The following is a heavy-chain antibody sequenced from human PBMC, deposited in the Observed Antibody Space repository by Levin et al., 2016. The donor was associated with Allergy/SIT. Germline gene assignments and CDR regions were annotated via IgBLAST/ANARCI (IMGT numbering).Heavy chain of an antibody. Sequence: SETLSLTCTVSGGSISSYYWSWIRQPPGKGLEWIGYIYYSGSTNYNPSLKSRVTISVDTSKNQFSLKLSSVTAADTAVYYCARASEMATIEFDYWGQGTLVTVSS. CDR1: GGSISSYY. J-gene: IGHJ4*02. V-gene: IGHV4-59*01. CDR3: ARASEMATIEFDY. CDR2: IYYSGST. D-gene: IGHD5-24*01.